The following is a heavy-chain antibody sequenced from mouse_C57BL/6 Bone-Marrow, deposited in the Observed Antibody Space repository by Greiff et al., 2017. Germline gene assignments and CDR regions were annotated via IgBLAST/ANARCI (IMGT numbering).Heavy chain of an antibody. J-gene: IGHJ3*01. D-gene: IGHD2-10*02. CDR1: GFTFSSYA. CDR2: ISSGGDYI. CDR3: TRDASSNWLAY. V-gene: IGHV5-9-1*02. Sequence: EVQLVESGEGLVKPGGSLKLSCAASGFTFSSYAMSWVRQTPEKRLEWVAYISSGGDYIDYADTVKGRFTISRDNARNTLYLQMSSLKSEDTAMYYGTRDASSNWLAYWGQGTLVTVSA.